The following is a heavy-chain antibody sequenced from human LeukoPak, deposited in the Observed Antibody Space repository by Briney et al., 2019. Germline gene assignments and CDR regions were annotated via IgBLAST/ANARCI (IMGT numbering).Heavy chain of an antibody. D-gene: IGHD2/OR15-2a*01. Sequence: GRSLRLSCAASGFTFSSYTMHWVRQAPGKGLEWVAVIFYDAINKYYADSVKGRFTISRDNSKNTLYLQMNSLRTEDTAVYYCARDDGDDISIVNDYYLDSWGQGTLVTVSS. CDR1: GFTFSSYT. CDR3: ARDDGDDISIVNDYYLDS. J-gene: IGHJ4*02. CDR2: IFYDAINK. V-gene: IGHV3-30-3*01.